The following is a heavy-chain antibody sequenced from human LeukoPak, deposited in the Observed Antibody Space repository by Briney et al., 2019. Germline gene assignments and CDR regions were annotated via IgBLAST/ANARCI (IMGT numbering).Heavy chain of an antibody. Sequence: SETLSLTCTVSGGSISSSYWSWIRQPAGKGLEWIGRIYTSGSTNYNPSLKSRVTMSVDTSKNQFSLKLSSVTAADTAVYYCARGRGITMIREDYFDYWGQGTLVTVSS. CDR1: GGSISSSY. J-gene: IGHJ4*02. CDR3: ARGRGITMIREDYFDY. V-gene: IGHV4-4*07. D-gene: IGHD3-22*01. CDR2: IYTSGST.